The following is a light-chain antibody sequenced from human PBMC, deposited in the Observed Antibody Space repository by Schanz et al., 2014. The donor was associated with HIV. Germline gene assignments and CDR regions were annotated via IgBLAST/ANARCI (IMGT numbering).Light chain of an antibody. CDR1: QSISSK. CDR3: QQYYNWPLT. J-gene: IGKJ4*01. V-gene: IGKV3-15*01. CDR2: GAS. Sequence: ETVMTQSPATLSVSPGERATLSCRASQSISSKLAWYQQKPGQAPRLLIYGASTRATGIPARFSGSGSGTDFTLTISSLQSEDFAVYYCQQYYNWPLTFGGGTKVEIK.